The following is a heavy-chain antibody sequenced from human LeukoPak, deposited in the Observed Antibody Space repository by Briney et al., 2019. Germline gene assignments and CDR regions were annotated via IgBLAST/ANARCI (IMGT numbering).Heavy chain of an antibody. CDR2: IKQDGSEK. CDR1: GFTFSSYW. Sequence: GGSLRLSRAASGFTFSSYWMNWVRQAPGKGLEWVANIKQDGSEKYYVDSVKGRFTISRDKAKNSLYLQMNSLRAEDTAVYYCARDLGPGQYYYYYIDVWGKGTTVTVSS. J-gene: IGHJ6*03. CDR3: ARDLGPGQYYYYYIDV. V-gene: IGHV3-7*01.